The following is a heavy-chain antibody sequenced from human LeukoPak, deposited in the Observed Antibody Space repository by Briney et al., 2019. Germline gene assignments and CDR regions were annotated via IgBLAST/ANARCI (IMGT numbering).Heavy chain of an antibody. J-gene: IGHJ6*03. CDR2: ISYDGSNQ. CDR3: AKSGIFQGYYFYYMDV. CDR1: GFTFSNYG. Sequence: GGSLRLSCAASGFTFSNYGMHWVRQAPGQGLEWVSIISYDGSNQYYADSVRGRFTISRDNSKNTLYLQMNSLRAEDTAVYYCAKSGIFQGYYFYYMDVWGKGTTVTISS. D-gene: IGHD2-15*01. V-gene: IGHV3-30*18.